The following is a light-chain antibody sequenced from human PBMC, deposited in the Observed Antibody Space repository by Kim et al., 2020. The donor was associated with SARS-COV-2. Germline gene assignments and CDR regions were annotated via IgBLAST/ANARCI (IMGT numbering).Light chain of an antibody. Sequence: PGGTVTLTCGSSTGTVTSGHYPYWFQQKPGQAPRTLIYDTNNKYSWTPARFSGSLLGGKAALTLSGAQPEDEAAYYCILSYSGDRVFGGGTQLTVL. CDR1: TGTVTSGHY. J-gene: IGLJ3*02. V-gene: IGLV7-46*01. CDR2: DTN. CDR3: ILSYSGDRV.